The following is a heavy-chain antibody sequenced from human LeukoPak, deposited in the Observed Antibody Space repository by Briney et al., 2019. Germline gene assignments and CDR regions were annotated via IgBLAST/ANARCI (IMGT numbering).Heavy chain of an antibody. Sequence: PGASVKVSCKAFGYTFTGYYIHWVRQAPGQGLEWMGWINPNSGGTNYAQKFQGRVTVTRDTSISTAYMELSRLRSDDTAVYYCARGELQPNYGPGSIYKSGTYSDPWAQETLFTVSS. J-gene: IGHJ5*02. CDR1: GYTFTGYY. CDR3: ARGELQPNYGPGSIYKSGTYSDP. D-gene: IGHD3-10*01. CDR2: INPNSGGT. V-gene: IGHV1-2*02.